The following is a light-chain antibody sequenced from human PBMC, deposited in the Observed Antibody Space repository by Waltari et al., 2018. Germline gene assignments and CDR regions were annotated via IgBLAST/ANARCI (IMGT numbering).Light chain of an antibody. J-gene: IGLJ3*02. CDR1: SNNVGDSNL. Sequence: QSALTQPVSVSGSPGQSVTISCTGTSNNVGDSNLVSWFQHHPAPAPKLLIFYFSKRPAGVSNRFSGSKSGNPASLTSSGLQTEDEADYYCCSYSTGGSWMFGGGTKLTVL. CDR3: CSYSTGGSWM. V-gene: IGLV2-23*02. CDR2: YFS.